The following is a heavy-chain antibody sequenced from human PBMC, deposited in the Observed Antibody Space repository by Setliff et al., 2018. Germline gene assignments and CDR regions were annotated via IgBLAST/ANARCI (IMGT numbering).Heavy chain of an antibody. J-gene: IGHJ5*02. V-gene: IGHV1-18*01. CDR2: ISPHNGNT. CDR3: MRLVRFCSRTVCQRTSGDEA. Sequence: GASVKVSCKASGYTFTDFGVSWVRQAPGQGLEWVGWISPHNGNTYYAPKFQGTVLMTADTSTNTAYLELRGLRSDDTAVYYCMRLVRFCSRTVCQRTSGDEAWGQGTLVTVSS. CDR1: GYTFTDFG. D-gene: IGHD3-3*01.